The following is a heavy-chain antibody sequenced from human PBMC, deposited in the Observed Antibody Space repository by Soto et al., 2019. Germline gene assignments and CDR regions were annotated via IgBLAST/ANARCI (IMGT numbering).Heavy chain of an antibody. CDR1: GGSISSGSYY. Sequence: QVQLQESGPGLVKPSETLSLTCNVSGGSISSGSYYWSWIRQPPGKGLEWIGYTYYSGSTSYNPSLKSRVTISVDTSRNQISLNLTSVTAADTAVYYCARDVKDGATWSSGFGFWGQGTQVTVSS. J-gene: IGHJ4*02. D-gene: IGHD2-8*02. CDR2: TYYSGST. V-gene: IGHV4-61*01. CDR3: ARDVKDGATWSSGFGF.